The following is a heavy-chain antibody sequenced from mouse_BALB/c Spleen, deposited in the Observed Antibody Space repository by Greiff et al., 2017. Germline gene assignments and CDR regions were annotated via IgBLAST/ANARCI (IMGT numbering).Heavy chain of an antibody. Sequence: QVQLQQSGPELVKPGASVKISCKASGYAFSSSWMNWVKQRPGQGLEWIGRIYPGDGDTNYNGKFKGKATLTADKSSSTAYMQLSSLTSVDSAVYFCARQGYDKGYFDYWGKGTTLTVSS. CDR2: IYPGDGDT. CDR1: GYAFSSSW. V-gene: IGHV1-82*01. CDR3: ARQGYDKGYFDY. D-gene: IGHD2-14*01. J-gene: IGHJ2*01.